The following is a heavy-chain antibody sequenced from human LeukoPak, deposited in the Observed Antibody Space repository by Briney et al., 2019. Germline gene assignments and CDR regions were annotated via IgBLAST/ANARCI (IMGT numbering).Heavy chain of an antibody. D-gene: IGHD2-21*02. CDR3: ARDGPEYCGGDCYSHY. Sequence: PGGSLRLSCASSGFIFSNYARHGVRQAPGKGREWVAGISYDGSNKDYADCGIGRYTSYRDHSPNTLSQRMNSLRGEDTGVYYCARDGPEYCGGDCYSHYWGQGTLVTVSS. V-gene: IGHV3-30-3*01. J-gene: IGHJ4*02. CDR2: ISYDGSNK. CDR1: GFIFSNYA.